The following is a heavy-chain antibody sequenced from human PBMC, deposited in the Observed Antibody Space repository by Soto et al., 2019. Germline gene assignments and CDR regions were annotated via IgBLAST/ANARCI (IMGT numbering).Heavy chain of an antibody. D-gene: IGHD2-21*02. CDR3: AXDPYCGGDCYPHNWFDP. V-gene: IGHV3-23*01. CDR1: GFTFSSYA. CDR2: ISGSGGST. Sequence: GGSLRLSCAASGFTFSSYAMSWVRQAPGKGLEWVSAISGSGGSTYYADSVKGRFTISRDNSKNTLYLQMNSLRAEDTAVYYCAXDPYCGGDCYPHNWFDPWGQGTLVTVSS. J-gene: IGHJ5*02.